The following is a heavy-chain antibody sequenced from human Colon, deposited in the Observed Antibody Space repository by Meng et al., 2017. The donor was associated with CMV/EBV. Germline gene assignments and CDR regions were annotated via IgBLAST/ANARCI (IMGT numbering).Heavy chain of an antibody. J-gene: IGHJ6*02. CDR3: AKDQVVPAYFGMDV. CDR2: ISAGSSII. V-gene: IGHV3-48*01. CDR1: GLTFSTYS. Sequence: GGSLRLSCAASGLTFSTYSMNWVRQTPGKGLEWLSYISAGSSIIYYADSVKGRITVSRDNSKNMVYLEMNSLRPEDTAVYYCAKDQVVPAYFGMDVWGQGTTVTVSS. D-gene: IGHD2-2*01.